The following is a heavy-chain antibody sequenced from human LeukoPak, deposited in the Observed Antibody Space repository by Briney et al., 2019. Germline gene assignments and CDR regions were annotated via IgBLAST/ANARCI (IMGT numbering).Heavy chain of an antibody. D-gene: IGHD6-13*01. CDR3: VKGGTSYSSSWYGFDY. Sequence: PGGSLRLSCSASGFSFSNYAMHWVRQAPGKGLEYVSTISNDGGSTYYADSVKGRFTISRDNSKNTLYVQMSSLRLEDRAVYYCVKGGTSYSSSWYGFDYWGQGTLVTVSS. J-gene: IGHJ4*02. CDR2: ISNDGGST. CDR1: GFSFSNYA. V-gene: IGHV3-64*05.